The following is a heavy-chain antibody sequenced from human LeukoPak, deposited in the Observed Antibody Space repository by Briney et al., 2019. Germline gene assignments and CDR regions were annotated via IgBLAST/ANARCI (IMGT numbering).Heavy chain of an antibody. V-gene: IGHV1-2*02. D-gene: IGHD6-19*01. Sequence: ASVKVSCKASGYTFTDYYMHWVRQAPGQGLEWMGWINPNSGGTNYAQKFQGRVTMTRDTSISTAYMELSSLRSDDTAVYYCAKVLSSGWFRGAFDIWGQGTMVTVSS. CDR3: AKVLSSGWFRGAFDI. CDR1: GYTFTDYY. J-gene: IGHJ3*02. CDR2: INPNSGGT.